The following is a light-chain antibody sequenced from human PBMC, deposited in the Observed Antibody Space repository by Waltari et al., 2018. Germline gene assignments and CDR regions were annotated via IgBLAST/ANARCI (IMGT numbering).Light chain of an antibody. CDR1: EDINTW. Sequence: LSASVGDRVTITCRASEDINTWLAWYQQKPGKAPKLLISDAASLKSGVPSRFSGSGSGTDFTLTITSMQPDDFATYYCQHYKNFPLTFGGGTNVEV. CDR3: QHYKNFPLT. CDR2: DAA. V-gene: IGKV1-5*01. J-gene: IGKJ4*01.